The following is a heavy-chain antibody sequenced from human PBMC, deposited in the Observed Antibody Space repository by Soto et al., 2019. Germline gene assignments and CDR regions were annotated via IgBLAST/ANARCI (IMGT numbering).Heavy chain of an antibody. V-gene: IGHV3-30-3*01. D-gene: IGHD2-15*01. CDR1: GFTFSSYA. CDR2: ISYDGSNK. Sequence: GGSLRLSCAASGFTFSSYAMRWVRQAPGKGLEWVAVISYDGSNKYYADSVKGRFTISRDNSKNTLYLQMNSLRAEDTAVYYCAREEDVVVVAATGMDVWGQGTTVTVSS. J-gene: IGHJ6*02. CDR3: AREEDVVVVAATGMDV.